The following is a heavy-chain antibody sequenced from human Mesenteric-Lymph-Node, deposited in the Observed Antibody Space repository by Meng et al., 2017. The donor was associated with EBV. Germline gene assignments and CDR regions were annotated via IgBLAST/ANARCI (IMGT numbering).Heavy chain of an antibody. D-gene: IGHD2-21*01. CDR2: IYCYDDK. CDR1: GVPPTTSGFV. V-gene: IGHV2-5*01. J-gene: IGHJ4*02. Sequence: SAPPLARPPHTATLPTTSSGVPPTTSGFVLGCTRQPPGTALDWLALIYCYDDKRYTPSPKDSLSNTKETSKNHVVLTMTNMDPEDTATFYCARRPNICWYFDYWGQGNLVTVSS. CDR3: ARRPNICWYFDY.